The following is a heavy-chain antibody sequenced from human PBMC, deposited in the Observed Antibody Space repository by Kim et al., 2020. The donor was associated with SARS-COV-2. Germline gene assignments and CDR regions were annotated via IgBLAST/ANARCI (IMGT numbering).Heavy chain of an antibody. V-gene: IGHV3-48*02. CDR2: ISSSSSTI. CDR3: ARELGVNYYGSGSYYDY. J-gene: IGHJ4*02. D-gene: IGHD3-10*01. Sequence: LSLTCAASGFTFSSYSMNWVRQAPGKGLEWVSYISSSSSTIYYADSVKGRFTISRDNAKNSLYLQMNSLRDEDTAVYYCARELGVNYYGSGSYYDYWGQGTLVTVSS. CDR1: GFTFSSYS.